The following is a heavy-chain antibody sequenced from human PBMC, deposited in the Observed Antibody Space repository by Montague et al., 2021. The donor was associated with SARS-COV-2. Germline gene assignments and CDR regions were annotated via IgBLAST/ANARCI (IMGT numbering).Heavy chain of an antibody. J-gene: IGHJ3*02. CDR3: ASGCGWMGNAFDI. V-gene: IGHV4-59*01. CDR2: GYDSGSA. Sequence: SETLSLTCTVSGGSISSCSWSWSRQPPGKGQELIWYGYDSGSASYNPSLKSRVTISVDTAKNQFSLKLSSVTAADTAVYYCASGCGWMGNAFDIWGHGTMVTVSS. D-gene: IGHD6-19*01. CDR1: GGSISSCS.